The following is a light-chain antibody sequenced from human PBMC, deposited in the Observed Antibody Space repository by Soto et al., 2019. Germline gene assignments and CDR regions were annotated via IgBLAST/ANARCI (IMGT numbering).Light chain of an antibody. J-gene: IGKJ1*01. V-gene: IGKV1-39*01. CDR2: AAS. CDR1: QSISNY. CDR3: QQSYSSSCT. Sequence: DIQMTQSPSSLSASVGDRVTITCRASQSISNYLNWYQQKPGKAPKVLIYAASILQSGVPSRFSGSGSGTDFTLTISRLQREDFEIYFCQQSYSSSCTFGQGTRWIS.